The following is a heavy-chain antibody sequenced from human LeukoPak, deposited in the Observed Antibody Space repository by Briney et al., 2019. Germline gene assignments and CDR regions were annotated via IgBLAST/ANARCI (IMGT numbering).Heavy chain of an antibody. Sequence: GESLKISCKGSGYSFTSYWIGWVRQIPGKGLEWMRIIYPGYSDTRYSPSFQGQVTISADKSISTAYLQWSSLKASDTAMYYCARCQTPLGSLSRALYMDVWGKGTTVTVSS. CDR2: IYPGYSDT. V-gene: IGHV5-51*01. CDR1: GYSFTSYW. D-gene: IGHD6-6*01. J-gene: IGHJ6*03. CDR3: ARCQTPLGSLSRALYMDV.